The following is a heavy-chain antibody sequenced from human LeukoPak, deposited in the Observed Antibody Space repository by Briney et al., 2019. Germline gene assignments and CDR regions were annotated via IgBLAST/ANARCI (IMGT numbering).Heavy chain of an antibody. V-gene: IGHV1-2*06. J-gene: IGHJ4*02. D-gene: IGHD1-26*01. CDR1: GYTFTGYY. Sequence: AASVTVSLKASGYTFTGYYIHWVRQAPGQGLEWMGRINPNNGATNYAQKLQGRVTITGDTSISTAYLELSSLRSDDTAVYYCTRESGSYHGNDYWGQGTLVTVSS. CDR2: INPNNGAT. CDR3: TRESGSYHGNDY.